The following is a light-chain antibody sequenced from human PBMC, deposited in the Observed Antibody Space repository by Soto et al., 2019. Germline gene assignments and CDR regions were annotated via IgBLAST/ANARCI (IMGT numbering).Light chain of an antibody. CDR1: QRVSRN. V-gene: IGKV3-15*01. CDR3: QQAGT. J-gene: IGKJ1*01. Sequence: EIVMTQSPATLSVSPGERATLSCRASQRVSRNLAWYQQKPGQAPRLLIYDASTRATGIPDRFSGSGSETDLTLTISRLEPEDFAVYYCQQAGTFGQGTKVDIK. CDR2: DAS.